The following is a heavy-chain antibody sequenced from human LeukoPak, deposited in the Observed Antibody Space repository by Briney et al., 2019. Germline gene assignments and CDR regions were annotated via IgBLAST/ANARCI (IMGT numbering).Heavy chain of an antibody. CDR2: INSDGRST. V-gene: IGHV3-74*01. D-gene: IGHD3-3*01. J-gene: IGHJ4*02. Sequence: PGGSLRLSCAVSGFTFSSYAMSWVRQAPGKGLVWVSRINSDGRSTDYADSVKGRFTISRDNTKNTLYLQMNSLRVEDTAVYYCAHTVWSGNYFDYWGQGTLVTVSS. CDR1: GFTFSSYA. CDR3: AHTVWSGNYFDY.